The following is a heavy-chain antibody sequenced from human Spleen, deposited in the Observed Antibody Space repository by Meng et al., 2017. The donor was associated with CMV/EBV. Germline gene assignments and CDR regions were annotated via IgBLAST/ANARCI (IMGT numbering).Heavy chain of an antibody. CDR3: ARDQSYSSSWYNWFDP. CDR2: INPSGGST. CDR1: GGTFSSYA. Sequence: QVQLVQSGVEGKKPGSSVKVSCKASGGTFSSYAISLVRQAPGQGLEWMGIINPSGGSTSYAQKFQGRVTMTRDTSTSTVYMELSSLRSEDTAVYYCARDQSYSSSWYNWFDPWGQGTLVTVSS. J-gene: IGHJ5*02. V-gene: IGHV1-46*01. D-gene: IGHD6-13*01.